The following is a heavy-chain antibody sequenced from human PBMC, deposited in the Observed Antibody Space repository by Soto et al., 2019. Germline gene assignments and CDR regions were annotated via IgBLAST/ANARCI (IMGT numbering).Heavy chain of an antibody. V-gene: IGHV4-34*01. CDR3: ARDLWGYCGTDCYPLDV. D-gene: IGHD2-21*02. CDR2: INHSGST. CDR1: GGSFSGYY. Sequence: SETLSLTCAVYGGSFSGYYWTWIRQPPGTGLEWIGEINHSGSTNYNPSLKSRVTISVDTSKNQFSLKLTSVTAADTAVYYCARDLWGYCGTDCYPLDVWGQGTTVT. J-gene: IGHJ6*02.